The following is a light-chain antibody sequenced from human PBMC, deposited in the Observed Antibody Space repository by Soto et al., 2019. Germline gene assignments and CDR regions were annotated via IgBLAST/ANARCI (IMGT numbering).Light chain of an antibody. Sequence: EIVMTQSPATLSVSPGEGATLSCRASQSISTNLAWYQQKPGQGPALLIYGASTRATGIPARFSGSGSETEFTLTISSLQSEDFAVYYCQQSNNWPYTFGQGTKLEIK. CDR3: QQSNNWPYT. V-gene: IGKV3-15*01. CDR2: GAS. J-gene: IGKJ2*01. CDR1: QSISTN.